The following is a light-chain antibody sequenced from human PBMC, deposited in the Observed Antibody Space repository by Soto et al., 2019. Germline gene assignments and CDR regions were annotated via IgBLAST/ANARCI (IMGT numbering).Light chain of an antibody. V-gene: IGKV1-39*01. Sequence: DIQMTQSPSSLSASVGDRVTITCRASQSICSYLNWYQQKPGKAPNLLIHGGSILQSGVPPRFSGGGGGTDLTLTISSLQPEDFASYCCQQMYTIPLTFGGGTKVEIK. J-gene: IGKJ4*01. CDR1: QSICSY. CDR2: GGS. CDR3: QQMYTIPLT.